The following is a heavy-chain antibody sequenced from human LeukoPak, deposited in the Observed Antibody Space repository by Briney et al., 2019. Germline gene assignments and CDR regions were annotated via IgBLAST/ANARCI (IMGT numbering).Heavy chain of an antibody. CDR1: GFTFSSYA. CDR2: ISYDGSNK. J-gene: IGHJ4*02. V-gene: IGHV3-30-3*01. CDR3: ATVDTAMVTGSYFDC. D-gene: IGHD5-18*01. Sequence: PGGSLRLSCAASGFTFSSYAMHWVRQAPGKGLEWVAVISYDGSNKYYADSVKGRFTISRDNSKNTLYLQMNSLRAEDTAVYYCATVDTAMVTGSYFDCWGQGTLVTVSS.